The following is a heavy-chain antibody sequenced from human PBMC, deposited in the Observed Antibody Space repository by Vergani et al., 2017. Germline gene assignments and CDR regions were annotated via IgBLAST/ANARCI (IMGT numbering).Heavy chain of an antibody. J-gene: IGHJ4*02. CDR3: ARDEWPRRDYYFDY. V-gene: IGHV1-69*04. Sequence: QVQLVQSGAEVKKPGSSVKVSCKASGGTFSSYAISWVRQAPGQGLEWMGRIIPILGIANYAQKFQGRVTITADKSTSTAYMVLSSLRSEDTAVYYCARDEWPRRDYYFDYWGQGTLVTVSS. CDR1: GGTFSSYA. CDR2: IIPILGIA. D-gene: IGHD3-3*01.